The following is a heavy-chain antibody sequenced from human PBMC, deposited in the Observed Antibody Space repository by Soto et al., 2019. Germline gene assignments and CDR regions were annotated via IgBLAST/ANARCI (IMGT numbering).Heavy chain of an antibody. CDR2: ISSRSSYI. CDR1: GITFSIYS. J-gene: IGHJ6*02. V-gene: IGHV3-21*01. Sequence: EVQLVESGGGLVKPGGSLRVSCAASGITFSIYSMNWVRQAPGKGLEWVSSISSRSSYIYYADSVKGRFTISRDNAKNSLYMQMNSLRAEDTAVYYCARGDVGDYYGMDVWGQGTTVTVSS. D-gene: IGHD3-16*01. CDR3: ARGDVGDYYGMDV.